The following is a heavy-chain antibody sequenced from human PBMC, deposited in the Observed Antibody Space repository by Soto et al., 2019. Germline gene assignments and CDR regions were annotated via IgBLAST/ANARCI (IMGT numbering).Heavy chain of an antibody. V-gene: IGHV1-3*01. Sequence: QVQLVQSGAEVKKPGASVKVSCKASGYTFTSYAMHWVRQAPGQRLEWMGWINAGNGNTKYSQKFQGRVTITRDTSASTAYMELSSLRSEDTAVYYCARVSVGALYRLDYWGQGTLVTVSS. D-gene: IGHD1-26*01. CDR3: ARVSVGALYRLDY. CDR2: INAGNGNT. J-gene: IGHJ4*02. CDR1: GYTFTSYA.